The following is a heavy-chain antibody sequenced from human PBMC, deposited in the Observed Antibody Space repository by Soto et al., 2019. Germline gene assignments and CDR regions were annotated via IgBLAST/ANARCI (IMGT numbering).Heavy chain of an antibody. Sequence: QITLKQSRPTLVKPTQTRTLTCTFSGFSLSSSGVGVGWIRQPPGKALEWLALIYWDDDKRYCPSLKSRLTITKDTSKNQVVLTMTNMDTVDTATYYCAHRDDGSGSHTIDYWGQGTLVTVSS. CDR1: GFSLSSSGVG. CDR2: IYWDDDK. V-gene: IGHV2-5*02. J-gene: IGHJ4*02. CDR3: AHRDDGSGSHTIDY. D-gene: IGHD3-10*01.